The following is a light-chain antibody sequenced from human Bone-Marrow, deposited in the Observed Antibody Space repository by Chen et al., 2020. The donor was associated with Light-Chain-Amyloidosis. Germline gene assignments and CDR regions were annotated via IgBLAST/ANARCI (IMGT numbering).Light chain of an antibody. CDR1: SSNIGNNY. J-gene: IGLJ2*01. CDR2: DNN. V-gene: IGLV1-51*01. Sequence: QSVFTPPPSVSAAPGPQVTISCSGSSSNIGNNYVPWYQQFPGTAPKLLIYDNNKRPSGIPDRFSGSKSGTSANLGITGLQTGDEADYFCATWDGSLSAVIFGGGSKLTVL. CDR3: ATWDGSLSAVI.